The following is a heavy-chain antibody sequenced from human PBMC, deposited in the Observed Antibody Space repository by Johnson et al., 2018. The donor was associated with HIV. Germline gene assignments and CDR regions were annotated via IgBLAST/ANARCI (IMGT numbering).Heavy chain of an antibody. D-gene: IGHD6-19*01. CDR2: ISYDGSNK. CDR3: ARAGSTSGWFDAFDI. Sequence: QVQLVESGGGVVQPGRSLRLSCAASGFTFTSYGMHWVRQAPGKGLEWVAVISYDGSNKYYADSVKGRFTISRDSSKNTLYLQMNSLRTEDTAAYYCARAGSTSGWFDAFDIWGQGTMVTVSS. J-gene: IGHJ3*02. CDR1: GFTFTSYG. V-gene: IGHV3-30*03.